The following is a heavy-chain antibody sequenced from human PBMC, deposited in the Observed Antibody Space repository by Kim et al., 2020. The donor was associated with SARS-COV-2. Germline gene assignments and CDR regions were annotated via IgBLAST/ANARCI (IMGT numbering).Heavy chain of an antibody. CDR3: ARVQDYSDSYIDY. J-gene: IGHJ4*02. V-gene: IGHV3-30-3*01. D-gene: IGHD4-17*01. Sequence: GGSLRLSCAASGFTFSRQDMYWVRQAPGKGLEWVAVISFDGSNKDYADSVKGRFTISRDISKNTLYLQMNSLTGEDTAVYYCARVQDYSDSYIDYWGQGTLVTVSS. CDR2: ISFDGSNK. CDR1: GFTFSRQD.